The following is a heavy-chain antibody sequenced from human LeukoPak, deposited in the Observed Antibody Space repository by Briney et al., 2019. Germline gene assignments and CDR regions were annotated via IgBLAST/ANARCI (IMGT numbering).Heavy chain of an antibody. CDR2: ISGSGGST. D-gene: IGHD5-24*01. CDR1: GFTFSNYG. V-gene: IGHV3-23*01. CDR3: AKATSLAGITFDY. J-gene: IGHJ4*02. Sequence: GGSLRLSCAASGFTFSNYGMSWVRQAPGKGLEWVSAISGSGGSTYYADSVKGRSTISRDNSKNTLYLQMNSLRAEDTAVYYCAKATSLAGITFDYWGQGTLVTVSS.